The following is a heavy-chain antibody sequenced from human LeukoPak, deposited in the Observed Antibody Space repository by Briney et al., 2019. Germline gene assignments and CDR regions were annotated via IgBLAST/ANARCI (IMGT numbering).Heavy chain of an antibody. CDR3: TTDPRGTFGGVTDY. D-gene: IGHD3-16*01. J-gene: IGHJ4*02. Sequence: GGSLRLSCAASGFTFSNAWMSWVRQAPGKGLEWVGRIKSKTDGGTTDYAAPVEGRFTISRDDSKNTLYLQMNSLKTEDTAVYYCTTDPRGTFGGVTDYWGQGTLVTVSS. V-gene: IGHV3-15*01. CDR1: GFTFSNAW. CDR2: IKSKTDGGTT.